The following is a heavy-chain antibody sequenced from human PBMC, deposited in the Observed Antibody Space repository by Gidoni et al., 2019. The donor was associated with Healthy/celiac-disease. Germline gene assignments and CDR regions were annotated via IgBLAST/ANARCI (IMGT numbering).Heavy chain of an antibody. Sequence: EVQLVESGGGLVQPGGSLRLSCAASGFTFSSYSMNWVRQAPGKGLEWVSYISSSSSTIYYADSVKGRFTISRDNAKNSLYLQMNSLRDEDTAVYYCARDARAVPGVWELLRGGNWFDPWGQGTLVTVSS. V-gene: IGHV3-48*02. CDR2: ISSSSSTI. J-gene: IGHJ5*02. D-gene: IGHD1-26*01. CDR1: GFTFSSYS. CDR3: ARDARAVPGVWELLRGGNWFDP.